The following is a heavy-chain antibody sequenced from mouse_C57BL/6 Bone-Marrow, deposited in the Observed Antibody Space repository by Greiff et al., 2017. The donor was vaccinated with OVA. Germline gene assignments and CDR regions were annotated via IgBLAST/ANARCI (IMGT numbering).Heavy chain of an antibody. CDR3: AREGDGNYYAMDY. J-gene: IGHJ4*01. Sequence: VKLQESGAELVRPGASVKLSCKASGYTFTDYYINWVKQRPGQGLEWIARIYPGSGNTYYNEKFKGKATLTAEKSSSTAYMQLSSLTSEDSAVYFCAREGDGNYYAMDYWGQGTSVTVSS. V-gene: IGHV1-76*01. D-gene: IGHD2-1*01. CDR2: IYPGSGNT. CDR1: GYTFTDYY.